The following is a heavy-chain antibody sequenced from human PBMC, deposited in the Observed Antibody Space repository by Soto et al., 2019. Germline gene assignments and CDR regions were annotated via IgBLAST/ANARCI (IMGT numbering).Heavy chain of an antibody. CDR3: AKFSYHDSSGYYFYWFDP. V-gene: IGHV4-31*03. Sequence: SETLSLTCTVSGDSISSGGYYWSWIRQHPGKGLEWIGYIYYSGSTYYNPSLKSRVTISVDTSKNQFSLKLSSVTAADTAVYYCAKFSYHDSSGYYFYWFDPWGQGALVTVSS. J-gene: IGHJ5*02. CDR2: IYYSGST. D-gene: IGHD3-22*01. CDR1: GDSISSGGYY.